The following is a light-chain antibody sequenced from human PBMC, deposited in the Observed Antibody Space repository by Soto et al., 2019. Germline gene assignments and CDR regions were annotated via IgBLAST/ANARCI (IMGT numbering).Light chain of an antibody. J-gene: IGLJ2*01. V-gene: IGLV1-40*01. CDR2: GDT. Sequence: QLVLTQPPSVSGAPGQKVTISCTGSSSNIGAHYDVHWYQQFPGTAPKLLMYGDTNRPSGVPDRFSGSKSGTSASLAITGLQAEDEADYYCQSYDSSLSGSVFGGGTQLTVL. CDR1: SSNIGAHYD. CDR3: QSYDSSLSGSV.